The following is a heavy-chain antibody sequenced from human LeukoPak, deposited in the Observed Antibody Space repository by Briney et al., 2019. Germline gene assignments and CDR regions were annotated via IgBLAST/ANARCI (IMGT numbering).Heavy chain of an antibody. V-gene: IGHV1-46*01. J-gene: IGHJ6*02. D-gene: IGHD3-22*01. Sequence: GASVKVSCKASGYTFTSCYMHWVRQAPGQGLEWMGIINPSGGSTSYAQKFQGRVTMTRDTSTSTVYMELSSLRSEDTAVYYCAREYYDSSGYERGPTTTVLYGMDVWGQGTTVTVSS. CDR1: GYTFTSCY. CDR2: INPSGGST. CDR3: AREYYDSSGYERGPTTTVLYGMDV.